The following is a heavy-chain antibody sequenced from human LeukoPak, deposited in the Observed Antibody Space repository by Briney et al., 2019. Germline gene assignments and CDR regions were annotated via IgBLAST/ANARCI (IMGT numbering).Heavy chain of an antibody. CDR1: GFTFSSYA. CDR2: ISYDGSNK. CDR3: ARHPAIYDFWSGYYSY. V-gene: IGHV3-30-3*01. Sequence: GGSLRLSCAASGFTFSSYAMHWVRQAPGKGLEWVAVISYDGSNKYYADSVKGRFTISRDNSKNTLYLQMNSLRAEDTAVYYCARHPAIYDFWSGYYSYWGQGTLVTVSS. D-gene: IGHD3-3*01. J-gene: IGHJ4*02.